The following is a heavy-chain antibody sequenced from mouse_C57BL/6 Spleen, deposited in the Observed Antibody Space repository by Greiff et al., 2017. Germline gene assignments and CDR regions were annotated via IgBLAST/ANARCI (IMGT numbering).Heavy chain of an antibody. CDR1: GFNINDYY. V-gene: IGHV14-2*01. J-gene: IGHJ2*01. CDR3: ARGYDYCGY. D-gene: IGHD2-2*01. Sequence: EVQLQQSWAELVKPGASVKLSCTASGFNINDYYMHWVKQRTEQCLECIGRMDPEAGEAKYAPKFQGKATKTADTSSNTGYLQLSRLTSEDTAVYYCARGYDYCGYWGQGTTLTVSA. CDR2: MDPEAGEA.